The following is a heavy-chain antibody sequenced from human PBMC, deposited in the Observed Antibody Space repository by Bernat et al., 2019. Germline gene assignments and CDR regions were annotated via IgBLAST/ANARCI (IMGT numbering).Heavy chain of an antibody. CDR2: ISSSSSSTI. CDR3: ASPPTVTIGGY. V-gene: IGHV3-48*01. D-gene: IGHD4-17*01. CDR1: GFTFSSYS. Sequence: AASGFTFSSYSINWVRQAPGKGLEWVSYISSSSSSTIYYADSVKGRFTISRDNAKNSLYLQMNSLRAEDTAVYYCASPPTVTIGGYWGQGTLVTVSS. J-gene: IGHJ4*02.